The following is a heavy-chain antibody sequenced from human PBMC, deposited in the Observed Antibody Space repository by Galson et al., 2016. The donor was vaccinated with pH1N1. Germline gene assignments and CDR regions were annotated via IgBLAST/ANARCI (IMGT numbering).Heavy chain of an antibody. CDR3: ARARGHAAMDPFDF. CDR2: MIPILGLS. Sequence: SVKVSCKASGGTFTSYTITWVRQAPGQGLEWMGRMIPILGLSNYAQKFQGRVTITADKSRSTAYMELSSLKSEDTAVYFCARARGHAAMDPFDFWGQGTLVTLSS. V-gene: IGHV1-69*02. CDR1: GGTFTSYT. J-gene: IGHJ4*02. D-gene: IGHD5-18*01.